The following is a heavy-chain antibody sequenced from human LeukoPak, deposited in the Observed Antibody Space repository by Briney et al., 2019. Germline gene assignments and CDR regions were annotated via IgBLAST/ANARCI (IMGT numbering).Heavy chain of an antibody. V-gene: IGHV3-66*01. D-gene: IGHD5-12*01. Sequence: TGGSLRLSCAASGFTVSSNYMSWVRQAPGKGLEWVSVIYSGGSTYYADSAKGRFTISRDNSKSTLYLQMNSLRAEDTAVYYCATATTLYYYYGMDVWGQGTTVTVSS. CDR3: ATATTLYYYYGMDV. CDR2: IYSGGST. CDR1: GFTVSSNY. J-gene: IGHJ6*02.